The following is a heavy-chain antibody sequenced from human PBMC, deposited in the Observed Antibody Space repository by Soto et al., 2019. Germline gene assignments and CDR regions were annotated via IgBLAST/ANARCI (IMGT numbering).Heavy chain of an antibody. CDR1: GGSFSDYY. CDR3: ARGSIAAAGTPYDY. V-gene: IGHV4-34*01. CDR2: INHSGST. D-gene: IGHD6-13*01. Sequence: PSETLSLTCAVYGGSFSDYYWSWIRQPPGKGLEWIGEINHSGSTNYNPSLKSRVTISVDTSKNQFSLKLSSVTAADTAVYYCARGSIAAAGTPYDYWGQGTLVTVSS. J-gene: IGHJ4*02.